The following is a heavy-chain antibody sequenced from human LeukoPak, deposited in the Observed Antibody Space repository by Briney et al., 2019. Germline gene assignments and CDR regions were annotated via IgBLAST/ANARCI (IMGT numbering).Heavy chain of an antibody. CDR2: ISAYNGNT. CDR3: ARLEHYDYVWGTVHNWFDP. CDR1: GYTFTSYG. Sequence: GASVKVSCKASGYTFTSYGISWVRQAPGQGLAWMGWISAYNGNTNYAQKLQGRVTMTTDTSTSTAYMELRSLRSDDTAVYYCARLEHYDYVWGTVHNWFDPWGQGTLVTVSS. D-gene: IGHD3-16*01. J-gene: IGHJ5*02. V-gene: IGHV1-18*01.